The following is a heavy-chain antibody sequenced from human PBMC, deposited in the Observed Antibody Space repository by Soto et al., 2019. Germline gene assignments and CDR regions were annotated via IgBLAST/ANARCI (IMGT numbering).Heavy chain of an antibody. D-gene: IGHD3-22*01. Sequence: ASVKVSCKASGYTFIRYGITWVRQAPGQGLEWMGWISPYNDYTEYAQKFHGRVTMTTDTSTSTAYMELRSLRSDDTAVYYCARVKGSGYHNWFDPWGQGTQVTVSS. V-gene: IGHV1-18*01. J-gene: IGHJ5*02. CDR2: ISPYNDYT. CDR1: GYTFIRYG. CDR3: ARVKGSGYHNWFDP.